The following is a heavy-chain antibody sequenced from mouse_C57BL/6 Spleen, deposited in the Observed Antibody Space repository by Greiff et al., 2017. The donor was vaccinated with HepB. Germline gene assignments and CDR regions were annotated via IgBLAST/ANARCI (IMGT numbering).Heavy chain of an antibody. CDR3: ARHEEGFYYGNLAWFAY. J-gene: IGHJ3*01. V-gene: IGHV1-62-2*01. Sequence: QVQLQQSGAELVKPGASVKLSCKASGYTFTEYTIHWVKQRSGQGLEWIGWFYPGSGSIKYNEKFKDKATLTADKSSSTVYMELSRLTSEDSAVYFCARHEEGFYYGNLAWFAYWGQGTLVTVSA. CDR2: FYPGSGSI. D-gene: IGHD2-1*01. CDR1: GYTFTEYT.